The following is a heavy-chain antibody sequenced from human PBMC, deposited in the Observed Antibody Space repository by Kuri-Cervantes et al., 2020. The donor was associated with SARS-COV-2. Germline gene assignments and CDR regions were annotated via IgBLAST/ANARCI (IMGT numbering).Heavy chain of an antibody. CDR2: ISGSGGST. V-gene: IGHV3-23*01. D-gene: IGHD2-2*01. J-gene: IGHJ3*02. Sequence: GESLKISCAASGFTFSSYAMSWVRQAPGKGLEWVSAISGSGGSTYYADSVKGRFTISRDKSKNTLYLQMNSLRAEDTAVYYCAKDYCSSTSCSLYDAFDIWGQGAMVTVSS. CDR3: AKDYCSSTSCSLYDAFDI. CDR1: GFTFSSYA.